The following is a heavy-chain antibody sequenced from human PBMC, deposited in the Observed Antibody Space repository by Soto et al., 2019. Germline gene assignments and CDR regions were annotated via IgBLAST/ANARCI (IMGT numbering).Heavy chain of an antibody. J-gene: IGHJ4*02. CDR2: ISAYNGNT. CDR3: ARDRYSDYVWGSNFDPFDY. D-gene: IGHD3-16*01. CDR1: GYTFTSYG. Sequence: ASVKVSCKASGYTFTSYGISWVRQAPGQGLEWMGWISAYNGNTNYAQKLQGRVTMTTDTSTSTAYMELRSLRSDVPVAYYCARDRYSDYVWGSNFDPFDYWGQGTLVTVSS. V-gene: IGHV1-18*04.